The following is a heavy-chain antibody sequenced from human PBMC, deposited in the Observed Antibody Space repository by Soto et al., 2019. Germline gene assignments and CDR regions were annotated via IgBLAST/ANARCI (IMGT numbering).Heavy chain of an antibody. CDR1: VFTFDSYA. CDR2: ISGSGVKT. CDR3: AKDLNGYSGSYSFPFLDS. V-gene: IGHV3-23*01. Sequence: GALRLSCAAPVFTFDSYAMTWVRQAPGKGLGWVSTISGSGVKTDYADSVKGRFTVSRDNSKTTVYLQMNSLRAEDTAVYYCAKDLNGYSGSYSFPFLDSWGQGALVTVSS. J-gene: IGHJ4*02. D-gene: IGHD1-26*01.